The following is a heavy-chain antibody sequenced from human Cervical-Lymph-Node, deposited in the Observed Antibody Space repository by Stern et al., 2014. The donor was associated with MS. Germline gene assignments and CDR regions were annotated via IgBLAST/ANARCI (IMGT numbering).Heavy chain of an antibody. V-gene: IGHV3-21*01. CDR2: ISTSGVYK. J-gene: IGHJ4*02. CDR1: GFTVSSYS. Sequence: VQLVQSGGGLVKPGGSLRLSCAASGFTVSSYSMNWVRQAPGKGLAWVSSISTSGVYKYYADSVKGRFTISRDTAKNSLYLQMSSLRAEDTAVYYCTRAAGITASGSHFDYWGQGILVTVSS. D-gene: IGHD6-19*01. CDR3: TRAAGITASGSHFDY.